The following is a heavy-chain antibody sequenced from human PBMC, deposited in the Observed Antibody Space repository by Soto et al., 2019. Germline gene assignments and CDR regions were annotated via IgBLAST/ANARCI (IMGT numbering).Heavy chain of an antibody. Sequence: SVKVSCKASGGTFSSYAISWVRQAPGQGLEWMGGIIPIFGTANYAQKFQGRVTITADESTSTAYMELSSLRSEDTAVYYCARGLDYYDSSGYQPNLGYWGQGTLVTVSS. D-gene: IGHD3-22*01. V-gene: IGHV1-69*13. CDR1: GGTFSSYA. CDR3: ARGLDYYDSSGYQPNLGY. J-gene: IGHJ4*02. CDR2: IIPIFGTA.